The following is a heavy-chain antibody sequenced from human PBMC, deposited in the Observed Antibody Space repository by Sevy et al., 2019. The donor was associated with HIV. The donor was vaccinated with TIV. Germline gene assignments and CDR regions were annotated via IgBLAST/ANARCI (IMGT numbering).Heavy chain of an antibody. CDR3: ARDREGYCSSTSCYTLHY. Sequence: ASVKVSCKASGGTFSSYAISWVRQAPGQGLEWMGGIIPIFGTANYAQKFQGRVTITADESTSTAYMELSSLRSEDTAVYYCARDREGYCSSTSCYTLHYWGQGTLVTVSS. J-gene: IGHJ4*02. CDR1: GGTFSSYA. CDR2: IIPIFGTA. V-gene: IGHV1-69*13. D-gene: IGHD2-2*02.